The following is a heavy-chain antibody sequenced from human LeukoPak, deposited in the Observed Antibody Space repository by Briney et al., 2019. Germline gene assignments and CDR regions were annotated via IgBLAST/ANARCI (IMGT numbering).Heavy chain of an antibody. J-gene: IGHJ6*03. CDR2: IYYSGST. V-gene: IGHV4-39*01. D-gene: IGHD2-15*01. CDR1: GGSISSSSYY. CDR3: ARQYCSGGSCYSSKSLYYMDV. Sequence: SETLSLTCTVSGGSISSSSYYWGWVRQPPGKGVEWIGSIYYSGSTYYNPSLKSRVTISVDTSKKQFSLKLSSVTAADTAVYYCARQYCSGGSCYSSKSLYYMDVWGKGTTVTVSS.